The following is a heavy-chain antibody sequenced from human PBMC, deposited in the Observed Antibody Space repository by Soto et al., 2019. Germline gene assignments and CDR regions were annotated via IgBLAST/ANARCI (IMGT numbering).Heavy chain of an antibody. J-gene: IGHJ4*02. CDR2: IYWDDDK. D-gene: IGHD3-10*01. CDR3: AHRAYYYGSGSYYTH. Sequence: QITLKESGPTLMKPTQTLTLTCTFSGFSLSTREVGVGWIRQPPGKALEWLALIYWDDDKRYSPSLKSRLTIAKDTSKNLVILIMTNMDPEDTATYCCAHRAYYYGSGSYYTHWGQGTLVTVSS. CDR1: GFSLSTREVG. V-gene: IGHV2-5*02.